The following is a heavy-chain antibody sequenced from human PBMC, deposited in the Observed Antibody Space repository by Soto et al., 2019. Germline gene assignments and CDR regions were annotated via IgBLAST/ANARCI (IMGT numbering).Heavy chain of an antibody. J-gene: IGHJ4*02. V-gene: IGHV1-3*01. CDR2: INAGNGNT. CDR3: ARGITMIVADPLGY. CDR1: GYTFTSYA. D-gene: IGHD3-22*01. Sequence: ASVKVSCKASGYTFTSYAMHWVRQAPGQRLEWMGWINAGNGNTKYSQKFQGRVAITRDTSASTAYMELSSLRSEDTAVYYCARGITMIVADPLGYWGQGTLVTVSS.